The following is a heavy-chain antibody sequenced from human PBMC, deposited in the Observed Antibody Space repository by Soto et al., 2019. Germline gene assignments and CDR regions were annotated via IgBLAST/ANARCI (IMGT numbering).Heavy chain of an antibody. CDR2: IIPIFGTA. J-gene: IGHJ4*02. V-gene: IGHV1-69*01. CDR3: ARVVWFGELLSGIFDY. CDR1: GGTFSSYA. D-gene: IGHD3-10*01. Sequence: QVQLVQSGAEVKKPGSSVKVSCTASGGTFSSYAISWVRQAPGQGLEWMGGIIPIFGTANYAQKFQGRVTITADESTSTAYMELSSLRSEDTAVYYCARVVWFGELLSGIFDYWGQGTLVTVSS.